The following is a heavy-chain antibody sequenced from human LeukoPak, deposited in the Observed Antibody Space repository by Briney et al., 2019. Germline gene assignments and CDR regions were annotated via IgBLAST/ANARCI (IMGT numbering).Heavy chain of an antibody. Sequence: PSETLSLTCSVSGDSISSIYERWIRQPPGKGLEWIGYMYNSGSTNYNPSLKSRVTITVDPSTIQFSLMLTSGTAADSAVYFCARGAGRCGGDCYSSDSWGQGTLLTVSS. CDR3: ARGAGRCGGDCYSSDS. CDR1: GDSISSIY. CDR2: MYNSGST. V-gene: IGHV4-59*01. J-gene: IGHJ4*02. D-gene: IGHD2-21*02.